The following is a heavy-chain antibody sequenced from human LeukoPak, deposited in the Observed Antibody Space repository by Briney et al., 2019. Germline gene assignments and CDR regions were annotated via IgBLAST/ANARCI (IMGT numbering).Heavy chain of an antibody. CDR2: ISAYNGNT. J-gene: IGHJ6*03. V-gene: IGHV1-18*01. CDR1: GYTFTSYG. CDR3: ARDLKDIVVVPAAMGYYYYYMDV. Sequence: GASVKVSCKASGYTFTSYGISWVRQAPGQGLEWMGWISAYNGNTNYAQKLQGRVTMTTDTSTSTAYMELRSLRSDDTAVYYCARDLKDIVVVPAAMGYYYYYMDVWGKGTTVTVSS. D-gene: IGHD2-2*01.